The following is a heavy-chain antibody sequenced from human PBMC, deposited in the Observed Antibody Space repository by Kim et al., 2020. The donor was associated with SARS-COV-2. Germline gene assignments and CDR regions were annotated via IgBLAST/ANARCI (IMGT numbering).Heavy chain of an antibody. D-gene: IGHD3-22*01. J-gene: IGHJ4*02. V-gene: IGHV3-13*01. CDR2: IGTAGDT. CDR3: ARGLNYYDSSGNFDY. Sequence: GGSLRLSCAASGFTFSSYDMHWVRQATGKGLEWVSAIGTAGDTYYPGSVKGRFTISRENAKNSLYLQMNSLRAGDTAVYYCARGLNYYDSSGNFDYWGQGTLVTVSS. CDR1: GFTFSSYD.